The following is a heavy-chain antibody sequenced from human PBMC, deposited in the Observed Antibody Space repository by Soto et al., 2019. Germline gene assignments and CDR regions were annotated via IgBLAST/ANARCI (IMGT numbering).Heavy chain of an antibody. D-gene: IGHD3-3*01. CDR1: GYTFTSYG. CDR3: ARESMKIFGVVRTYDY. Sequence: EASVKVCCKASGYTFTSYGISWVRQAPGQGLEWMGWISAYNGNTNYAQKLQGRVTMTTDTSTSTAYMELRSLRSDDTAVYYCARESMKIFGVVRTYDYWGQGTLVTVSS. V-gene: IGHV1-18*01. J-gene: IGHJ4*02. CDR2: ISAYNGNT.